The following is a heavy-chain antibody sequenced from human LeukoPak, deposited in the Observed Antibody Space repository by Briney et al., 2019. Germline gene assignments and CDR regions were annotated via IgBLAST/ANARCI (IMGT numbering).Heavy chain of an antibody. CDR1: GFTFSNYG. D-gene: IGHD2-2*01. V-gene: IGHV3-30*18. Sequence: GGSLRLSCAASGFTFSNYGMHWVRQAPGKGLEWLTVISYDGKVQYYADSVKGRFTVSRDDSKNTLYLQMNSLKTEDTAVYYCAKEPGRSSTWDFDHWGQGTLVTVSS. CDR2: ISYDGKVQ. CDR3: AKEPGRSSTWDFDH. J-gene: IGHJ4*02.